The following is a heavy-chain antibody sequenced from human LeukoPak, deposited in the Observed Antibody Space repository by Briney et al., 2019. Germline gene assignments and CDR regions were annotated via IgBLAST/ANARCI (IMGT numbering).Heavy chain of an antibody. CDR3: AGQLGYCSGGSCYSVGWFDP. J-gene: IGHJ5*02. V-gene: IGHV4-39*01. CDR1: GGSISSSSYY. Sequence: PSETLSLTCTVSGGSISSSSYYWGWIRQPPGTGLEWIGSIYYSGSTYYNPSLKSRVTISVDTSKNQFSLKLSSVTAADTAVYYCAGQLGYCSGGSCYSVGWFDPWGQGTLVTVSS. D-gene: IGHD2-15*01. CDR2: IYYSGST.